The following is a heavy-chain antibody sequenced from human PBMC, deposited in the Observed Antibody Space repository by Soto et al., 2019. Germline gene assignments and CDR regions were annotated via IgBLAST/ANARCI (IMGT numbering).Heavy chain of an antibody. CDR2: INAGNGNT. J-gene: IGHJ4*02. D-gene: IGHD6-19*01. CDR3: ARDHGYSSGWYLRGGDY. Sequence: GASVKVSCKASGYTFTSYAMHWVGQAAGQRLEWMGWINAGNGNTKYSQKFQGRVTITRYTSASTAYMEMSSLRSEDTPVYYCARDHGYSSGWYLRGGDYWGQGTLVTVAS. CDR1: GYTFTSYA. V-gene: IGHV1-3*01.